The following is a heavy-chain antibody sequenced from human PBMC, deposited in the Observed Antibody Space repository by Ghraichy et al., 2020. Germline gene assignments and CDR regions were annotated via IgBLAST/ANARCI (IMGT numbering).Heavy chain of an antibody. J-gene: IGHJ4*02. V-gene: IGHV4-39*01. CDR3: ARLLGLDTVDTAMAPDY. D-gene: IGHD5-18*01. CDR2: IYYSGST. Sequence: SETLSLTCTVSGGSISSSSYYWGWIRQPPGKGLEWIGSIYYSGSTYYNPSLKSRVTISVDTSKNQFSLKLSSVTAADTAVYYCARLLGLDTVDTAMAPDYWGQGTLVTVSS. CDR1: GGSISSSSYY.